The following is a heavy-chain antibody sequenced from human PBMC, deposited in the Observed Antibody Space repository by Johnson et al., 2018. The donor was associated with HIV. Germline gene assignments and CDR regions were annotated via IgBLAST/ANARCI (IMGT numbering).Heavy chain of an antibody. J-gene: IGHJ3*02. CDR3: ARALPRYDAFDI. Sequence: VLLLESGGGVVQPGRSLRLSCAASGFTFSSYAMSWVRQAPGKGLEWVSTISGSGGSTYYADSVKGRFTISRDNSKNTLYLQMNSLRAEDTAVYYCARALPRYDAFDIWGQGTMVTVSS. CDR1: GFTFSSYA. D-gene: IGHD1-14*01. V-gene: IGHV3-23*01. CDR2: ISGSGGST.